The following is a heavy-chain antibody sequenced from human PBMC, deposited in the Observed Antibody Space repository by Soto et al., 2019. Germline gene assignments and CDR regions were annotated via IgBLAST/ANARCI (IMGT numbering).Heavy chain of an antibody. Sequence: HPVGSLRLSCAASGFTFSSYWMSWVRQAPGKGLEWVANIKQDGSEKYYVDSVKGRFTISRDNAKNSLYLQMNSLRAEDTAVYYCARDFPPSSGSYPALDYWGQGTLVTVSS. CDR2: IKQDGSEK. J-gene: IGHJ4*02. CDR1: GFTFSSYW. D-gene: IGHD3-10*01. CDR3: ARDFPPSSGSYPALDY. V-gene: IGHV3-7*01.